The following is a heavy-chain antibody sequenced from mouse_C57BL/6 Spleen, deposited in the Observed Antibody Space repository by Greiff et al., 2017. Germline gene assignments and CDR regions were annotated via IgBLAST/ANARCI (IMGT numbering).Heavy chain of an antibody. CDR3: GCSSYEYNAMDY. J-gene: IGHJ4*01. D-gene: IGHD1-1*01. CDR1: GYTFTSYW. V-gene: IGHV1-52*01. Sequence: QVQLQQPGAELVRPGSSVKLSCKASGYTFTSYWMHWVKQRPIQGLEWIGNIDPSDSETHYNQKFKDKATLTVDKSSSTAYMQLSSLTSEDSAVYYCGCSSYEYNAMDYWGQGTSVTVSS. CDR2: IDPSDSET.